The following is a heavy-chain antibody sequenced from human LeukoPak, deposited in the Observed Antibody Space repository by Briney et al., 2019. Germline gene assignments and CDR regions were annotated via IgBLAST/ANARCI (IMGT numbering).Heavy chain of an antibody. V-gene: IGHV5-10-1*01. CDR2: IDPSDSYT. D-gene: IGHD6-6*01. Sequence: GESLKISCKGSGYIFTSYWISWLRQMPGKGLEWMGRIDPSDSYTNYSPSFQGHVTISADKSISTAYLQWSSLKASDTAMYYCARRVSSSGWFDPWGQGTLVTVSS. CDR3: ARRVSSSGWFDP. J-gene: IGHJ5*02. CDR1: GYIFTSYW.